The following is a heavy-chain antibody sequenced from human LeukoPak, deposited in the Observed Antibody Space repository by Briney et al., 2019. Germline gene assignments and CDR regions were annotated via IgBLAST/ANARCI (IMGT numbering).Heavy chain of an antibody. CDR3: VKGYYYDSSGYYWSNRYYGMDV. Sequence: GGSLRLSCSASGFTFSSYAMYWVRQAPGKGLECVSAISGNGAGTHYADSVRGRFTISRDNSKNTLDLQMSSLRAEDTAVYYCVKGYYYDSSGYYWSNRYYGMDVWGQGTTVTVSS. J-gene: IGHJ6*02. CDR2: ISGNGAGT. D-gene: IGHD3-22*01. CDR1: GFTFSSYA. V-gene: IGHV3-64D*09.